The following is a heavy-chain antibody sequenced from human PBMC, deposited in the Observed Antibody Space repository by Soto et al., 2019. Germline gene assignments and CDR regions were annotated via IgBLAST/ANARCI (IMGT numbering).Heavy chain of an antibody. J-gene: IGHJ4*02. CDR1: GFTVSSNY. D-gene: IGHD2-15*01. CDR3: ARGYCSGGSCYPAPFDY. V-gene: IGHV3-53*02. Sequence: EVQLVETGGGLIQPGGSLRLSCAASGFTVSSNYMSWVRQAPGKGLEWVSVIYSGGSTYYADSVKGRFTISRDNSKNTLYLQMNSLRVEDTAVYYCARGYCSGGSCYPAPFDYWGQGTLVTVSS. CDR2: IYSGGST.